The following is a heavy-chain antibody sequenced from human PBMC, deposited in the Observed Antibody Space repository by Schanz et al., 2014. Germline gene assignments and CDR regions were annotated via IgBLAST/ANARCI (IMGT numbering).Heavy chain of an antibody. CDR2: IYYRGNT. V-gene: IGHV4-39*01. CDR3: ARRHGLIRGILIGDD. J-gene: IGHJ4*02. Sequence: QLQLQESGPGLVKPSETLSLTCTVSGGSISSSSYYWGWIRQTSGKGLEWIGSIYYRGNTYYNPSLKSRVTIPGDTPENHFSLRLPSATAADTAVYFCARRHGLIRGILIGDDWGRGTLVTVSS. D-gene: IGHD3-10*01. CDR1: GGSISSSSYY.